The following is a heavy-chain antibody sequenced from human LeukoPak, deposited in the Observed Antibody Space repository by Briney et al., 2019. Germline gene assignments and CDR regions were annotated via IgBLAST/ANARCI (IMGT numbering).Heavy chain of an antibody. CDR1: GFTFSSYS. CDR2: ISSSSSYI. Sequence: PGGSLRLSCAASGFTFSSYSMNWVRQAPGKGLEWVSSISSSSSYIYYADSVKGRFTISRDNAKNSLYLQMNSLRAEDTALYYCAKLSGSFMDVWGQGTTVTVSS. D-gene: IGHD3-10*01. J-gene: IGHJ6*02. V-gene: IGHV3-21*04. CDR3: AKLSGSFMDV.